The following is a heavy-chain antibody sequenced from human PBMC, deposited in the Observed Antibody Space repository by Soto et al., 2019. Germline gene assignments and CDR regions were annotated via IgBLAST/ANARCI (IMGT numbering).Heavy chain of an antibody. CDR3: ARVDSRGYQPFDY. Sequence: VQLQESGPGLVKPSQTLSLTCTVSAGSISSGGYYWSWISKPPGKGLEWIGYIYYSGSTYYNPSLKSRVTISVDTSKNQFSLKLSSVTAADTAVYYCARVDSRGYQPFDYWGQGTLVTVSS. V-gene: IGHV4-30-4*01. D-gene: IGHD3-22*01. CDR2: IYYSGST. CDR1: AGSISSGGYY. J-gene: IGHJ4*02.